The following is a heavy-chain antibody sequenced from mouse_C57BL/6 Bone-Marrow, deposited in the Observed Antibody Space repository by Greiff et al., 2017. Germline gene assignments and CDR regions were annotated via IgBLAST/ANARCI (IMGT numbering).Heavy chain of an antibody. D-gene: IGHD1-1*01. J-gene: IGHJ3*01. CDR3: ARRDYGTLFAY. CDR2: IYPGGGYT. CDR1: GYTFTNYW. V-gene: IGHV1-63*01. Sequence: VQLQQSGAELVRPGTSVKMSCKASGYTFTNYWIGWAKQRPGHGLEWIGDIYPGGGYTNYIEKFKGKATLTADKSSSTAYMQFSSLTSEDSAIYYCARRDYGTLFAYWGQGTLVTVSA.